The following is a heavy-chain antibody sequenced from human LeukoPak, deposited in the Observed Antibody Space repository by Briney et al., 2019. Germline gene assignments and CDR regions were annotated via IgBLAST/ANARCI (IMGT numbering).Heavy chain of an antibody. CDR3: VEEYHSRGFGAYFDY. J-gene: IGHJ4*02. CDR1: KFTFSHYG. CDR2: ISSDGSIK. V-gene: IGHV3-30*18. Sequence: GGSLRLSCTASKFTFSHYGMQWVRQAPGKGLEWVAVISSDGSIKVYADSVKGRFTLSRDNSINTVDLQMNSLRAEDTAVYYCVEEYHSRGFGAYFDYWGRGTLVTVSS. D-gene: IGHD3-3*01.